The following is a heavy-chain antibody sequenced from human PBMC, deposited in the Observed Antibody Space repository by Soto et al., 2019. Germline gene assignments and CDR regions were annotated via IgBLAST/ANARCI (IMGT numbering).Heavy chain of an antibody. D-gene: IGHD5-18*01. CDR2: IYYSGST. J-gene: IGHJ5*02. CDR3: ARPGDTAMVKGYNWFDP. Sequence: SETLSLTCTVSGGSISSSSYYWGWISQPHGKGLEWIGSIYYSGSTYYNPSLKSRVTISVDTSKNQFSLKLSSVTAADTAVYYCARPGDTAMVKGYNWFDPWGQGTLVTVSS. CDR1: GGSISSSSYY. V-gene: IGHV4-39*07.